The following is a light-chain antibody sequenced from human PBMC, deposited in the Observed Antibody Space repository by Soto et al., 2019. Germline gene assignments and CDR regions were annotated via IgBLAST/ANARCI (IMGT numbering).Light chain of an antibody. CDR3: AAWDDTLSVWV. CDR2: ANN. Sequence: QSVLTQPPSVSGAPGQRVTISCTGSSSNIGAGSDVHWYQQLPGTAPKLLIYANNNRPSGVPDRFSGSKSGTSASLAITGLQAEDEADYYCAAWDDTLSVWVFGGGTQLTVL. CDR1: SSNIGAGSD. V-gene: IGLV1-40*01. J-gene: IGLJ3*02.